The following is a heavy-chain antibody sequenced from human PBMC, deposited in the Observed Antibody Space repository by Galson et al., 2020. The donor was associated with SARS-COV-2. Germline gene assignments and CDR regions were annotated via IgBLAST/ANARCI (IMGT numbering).Heavy chain of an antibody. V-gene: IGHV4-34*01. D-gene: IGHD6-13*01. J-gene: IGHJ4*02. CDR1: GGSFSGYY. CDR3: ARGRNPRDHGGLLWFYRIAVTGVFDS. Sequence: PSETLSLTCAVYGGSFSGYYWNWNRQPPGKGLEWIGEINNSGTTNYNPSLQSRASISVDTSKSQFSLRLNSMTAADTAVYYCARGRNPRDHGGLLWFYRIAVTGVFDSWGQGTPVTVSS. CDR2: INNSGTT.